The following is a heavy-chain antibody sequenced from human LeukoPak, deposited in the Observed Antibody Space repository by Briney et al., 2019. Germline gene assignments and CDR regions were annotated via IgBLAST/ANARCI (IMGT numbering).Heavy chain of an antibody. D-gene: IGHD3-10*01. CDR2: IYYSGST. CDR1: GGSISSGGYY. J-gene: IGHJ4*02. V-gene: IGHV4-31*03. CDR3: ASRRGSRFDY. Sequence: NPSETLSPTCTVSGGSISSGGYYWSWIRQHPGKGLEWIGYIYYSGSTYYNPSLKSRVTISVDTSKNQFSLKLSSVTAADTAVYYCASRRGSRFDYWGQGTLVTVSS.